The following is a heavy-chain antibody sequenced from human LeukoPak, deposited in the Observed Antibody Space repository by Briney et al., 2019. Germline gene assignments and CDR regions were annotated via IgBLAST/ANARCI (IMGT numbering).Heavy chain of an antibody. Sequence: SETLSLTCTVSGGSISSYYWSWIRQPPGKGLEWIGYIYYSGSTNYNPSLKSRVTISVDTSKNQFSLKLSSVTAADTAVYYCAXXPVAXAELGYWGQGTLVTVSS. D-gene: IGHD5-12*01. CDR3: AXXPVAXAELGY. CDR1: GGSISSYY. J-gene: IGHJ4*02. V-gene: IGHV4-59*08. CDR2: IYYSGST.